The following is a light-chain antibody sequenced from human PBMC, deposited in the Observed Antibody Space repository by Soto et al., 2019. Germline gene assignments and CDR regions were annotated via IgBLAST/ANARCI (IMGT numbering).Light chain of an antibody. V-gene: IGKV3-20*01. CDR2: GAS. CDR3: QQYGSSPPWT. Sequence: EIVLTQSPGTLSLSPGERATLSCRASQSVSSSYLAWYQQKPGQAPRLLIYGASSMATGIPDRFSGSGSGTDFTLTISRLEPEDFVVYYCQQYGSSPPWTFGQGTMVEIK. CDR1: QSVSSSY. J-gene: IGKJ1*01.